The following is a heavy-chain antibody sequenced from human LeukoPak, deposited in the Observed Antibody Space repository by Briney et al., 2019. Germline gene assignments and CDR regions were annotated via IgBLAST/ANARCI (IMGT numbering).Heavy chain of an antibody. V-gene: IGHV4-34*01. J-gene: IGHJ4*02. CDR1: GESFRGYY. D-gene: IGHD3-10*01. Sequence: SETLSLTCAVSGESFRGYYWSWMREPPGKGLEGSGEIKHSGNTNYNPSLKSRVTISVDTTKNQFPLKLSSVTAADTAVYYCARGNCGMVRGAPIDYWGQGTLVTVSS. CDR2: IKHSGNT. CDR3: ARGNCGMVRGAPIDY.